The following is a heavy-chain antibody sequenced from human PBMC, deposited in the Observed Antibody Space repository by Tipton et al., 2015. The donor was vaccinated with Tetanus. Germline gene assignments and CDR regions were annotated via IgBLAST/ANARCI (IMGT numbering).Heavy chain of an antibody. J-gene: IGHJ6*02. D-gene: IGHD3-22*01. CDR1: GYTFTGYY. CDR3: ARDRGDYIYYGMDV. Sequence: QLVQSGAEVKKPGASVKVSCKASGYTFTGYYIYWVRQAPGQGIEWMGWIDPNSGRTVYAQKFQGKVTMTRDTSIRTAYMELRSLRSDDTAVYYCARDRGDYIYYGMDVWGPGATVTVS. V-gene: IGHV1-2*02. CDR2: IDPNSGRT.